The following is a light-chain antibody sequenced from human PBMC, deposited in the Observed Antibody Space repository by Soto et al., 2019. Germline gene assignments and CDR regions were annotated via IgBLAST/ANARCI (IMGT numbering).Light chain of an antibody. CDR3: AAWDDGLNGYV. Sequence: QPVLTQPPSVSEAPRQRVTISCSGSSSNIGSNAVNWYQQLPGKAPKLLIYYDDLLPSGVSDRFSGPKYGTSASLVISGLQSEAEDAYYSAAWDDGLNGYVFGAGTKVTVL. CDR1: SSNIGSNA. J-gene: IGLJ1*01. CDR2: YDD. V-gene: IGLV1-36*01.